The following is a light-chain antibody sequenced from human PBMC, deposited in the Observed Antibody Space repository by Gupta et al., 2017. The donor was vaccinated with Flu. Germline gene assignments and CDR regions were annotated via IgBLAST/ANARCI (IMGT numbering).Light chain of an antibody. J-gene: IGLJ2*01. CDR3: HSAVNTGSHFL. Sequence: SSELTQPPSVSVSPGQTARIPCSGSVLSRFYAHFYQQRPGQAPILVMSKKSERPSGIPERFSRSSSYPPFTLTIISVLPTDDAYYSSHSAVNTGSHFLFVAGTRLTVL. CDR1: VLSRFY. CDR2: KKS. V-gene: IGLV3-25*02.